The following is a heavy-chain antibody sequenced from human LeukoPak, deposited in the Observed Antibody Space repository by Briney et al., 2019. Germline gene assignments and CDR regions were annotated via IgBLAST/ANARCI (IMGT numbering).Heavy chain of an antibody. J-gene: IGHJ4*02. CDR3: ARDGDGYNWNTFDY. V-gene: IGHV3-33*01. Sequence: GRSLRLSCAASGFTFSSYGMHWVRQAPGKGLEWVAVIWYDGSNKYYADSVKGRFTISRANSKNTLYLQMNSLRAEDTAVYYCARDGDGYNWNTFDYWGQGTLVTVSS. CDR1: GFTFSSYG. CDR2: IWYDGSNK. D-gene: IGHD5-24*01.